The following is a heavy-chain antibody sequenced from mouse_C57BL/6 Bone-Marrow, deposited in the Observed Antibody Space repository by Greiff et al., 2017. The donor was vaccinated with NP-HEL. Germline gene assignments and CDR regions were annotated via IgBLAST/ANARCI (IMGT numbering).Heavy chain of an antibody. D-gene: IGHD2-5*01. CDR1: GYTFTEYT. Sequence: VQLHQSGAELVKPGASVKLSCKASGYTFTEYTIHWVKQRSGQGLEWIGWFYPGSGSLKYNEKFKDKATLTADKSSSTVYMELSSLTSEDSAVYCCARHEGGNYSKRVSFDYWGKGTTLTVSS. CDR2: FYPGSGSL. V-gene: IGHV1-62-2*01. J-gene: IGHJ2*01. CDR3: ARHEGGNYSKRVSFDY.